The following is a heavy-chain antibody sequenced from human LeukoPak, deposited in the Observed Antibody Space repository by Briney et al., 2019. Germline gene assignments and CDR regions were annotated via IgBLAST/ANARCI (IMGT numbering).Heavy chain of an antibody. CDR3: AGSYNTYYAQDY. Sequence: SVKVSCKASGGTFSSYVISWVRQAPGQGPEWIGGIIPISGTAKYAQKLQGRVAISADMSTGTAYMELSSLSSEDTAVYYCAGSYNTYYAQDYWGQGALVTVSS. D-gene: IGHD1-14*01. CDR1: GGTFSSYV. J-gene: IGHJ4*02. CDR2: IIPISGTA. V-gene: IGHV1-69*06.